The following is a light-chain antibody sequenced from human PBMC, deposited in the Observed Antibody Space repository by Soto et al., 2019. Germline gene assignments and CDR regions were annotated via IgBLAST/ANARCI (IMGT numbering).Light chain of an antibody. CDR3: QQYGSSVT. V-gene: IGKV3-20*01. CDR1: QSVGNSW. J-gene: IGKJ4*01. CDR2: VAS. Sequence: EIVLTQSPDTVSLSPGERATLSCRASQSVGNSWLAWYQQKHGKAPRLLIYVASRMAAGISDRFSGSGSGTDFPLTINRLEPEDFAVYYYQQYGSSVTFGGGTKVEIK.